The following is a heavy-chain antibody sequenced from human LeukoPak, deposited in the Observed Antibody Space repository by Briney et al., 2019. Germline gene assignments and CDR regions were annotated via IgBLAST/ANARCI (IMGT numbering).Heavy chain of an antibody. CDR1: GGSISSYY. V-gene: IGHV4-59*01. J-gene: IGHJ6*02. CDR3: ARDAPRGPYYYYGMDV. Sequence: SETLSLTCTVSGGSISSYYWSWIRQPPGKGLEWIGYIYYSGSTNYNPSLKSRVTISVDTSKNQFSLKLGSVTAADTAVYYCARDAPRGPYYYYGMDVWGQGTTVTVSS. CDR2: IYYSGST.